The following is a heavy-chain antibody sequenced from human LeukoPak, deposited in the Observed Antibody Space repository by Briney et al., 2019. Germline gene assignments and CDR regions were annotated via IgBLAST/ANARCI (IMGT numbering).Heavy chain of an antibody. D-gene: IGHD2-2*01. Sequence: GGSLRLSCAASGFTVSSNYMSWVRQAPGKGLEWVSVIYSGGSTYYADSVKGRFTISRDNSKNTLYLQMNSLRAEDTAVYYCAGAAMYPLFFGYWGQGTLVTVSS. CDR3: AGAAMYPLFFGY. CDR2: IYSGGST. J-gene: IGHJ4*02. CDR1: GFTVSSNY. V-gene: IGHV3-53*01.